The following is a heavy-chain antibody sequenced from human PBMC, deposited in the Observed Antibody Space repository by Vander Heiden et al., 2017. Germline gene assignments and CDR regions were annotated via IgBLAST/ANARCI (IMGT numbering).Heavy chain of an antibody. Sequence: EVKLVESACGVVQPGGCLRFSCAASGFTLSSSAMSWVRQAPGKGREWIAVINVTTGDIYYADSVKGRFTVSRDNAKNTLYLQMNSLRAEDTAVYYCAKLISYSGWPFEYWGQGTLVTVSS. V-gene: IGHV3-23*04. CDR3: AKLISYSGWPFEY. D-gene: IGHD6-19*01. CDR2: INVTTGDI. CDR1: GFTLSSSA. J-gene: IGHJ4*02.